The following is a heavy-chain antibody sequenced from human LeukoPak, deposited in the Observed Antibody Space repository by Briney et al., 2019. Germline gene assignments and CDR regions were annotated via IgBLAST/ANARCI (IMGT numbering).Heavy chain of an antibody. V-gene: IGHV3-53*01. J-gene: IGHJ4*02. CDR3: ARTRVDTTTFDYFDY. Sequence: PGGSLRLSCVVSGFTVSTNFMSWVRQAPGERLEWVSVIYSGGSTYYADSVKGRFTISRDNSKNTMYLQTNSLRAEDTAVYYCARTRVDTTTFDYFDYWGQGTLVTVSS. D-gene: IGHD4-11*01. CDR1: GFTVSTNF. CDR2: IYSGGST.